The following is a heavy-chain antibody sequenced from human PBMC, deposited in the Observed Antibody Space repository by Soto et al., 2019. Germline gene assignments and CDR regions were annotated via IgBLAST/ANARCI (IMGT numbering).Heavy chain of an antibody. CDR1: GGSMNSYY. D-gene: IGHD6-19*01. J-gene: IGHJ1*01. CDR2: IYYNGYT. V-gene: IGHV4-59*01. Sequence: PSETLSLTCTVSGGSMNSYYWGWIRQPPGGGLECIGYIYYNGYTIYNPSLESRVSISIDTSKNQFSLKVTSVTAADTAVYFCARLAGNSFFQHWGQGTLVTVSS. CDR3: ARLAGNSFFQH.